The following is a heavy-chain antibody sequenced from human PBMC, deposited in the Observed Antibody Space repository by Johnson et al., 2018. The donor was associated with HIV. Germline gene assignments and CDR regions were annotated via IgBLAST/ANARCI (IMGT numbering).Heavy chain of an antibody. CDR2: IKQDGSEK. CDR1: GFTFSDHY. V-gene: IGHV3-7*05. J-gene: IGHJ3*02. CDR3: ARGGASNYDILTGYYVDAFDI. D-gene: IGHD3-9*01. Sequence: VQLVESGGGLVQPGGSLRLSCAASGFTFSDHYMDWVRQAPGKGLEWVANIKQDGSEKYYVDSVKGRFTISRDNAKNSLYLQRNSLRGDDTAVYYCARGGASNYDILTGYYVDAFDIWGQGTMVTVSS.